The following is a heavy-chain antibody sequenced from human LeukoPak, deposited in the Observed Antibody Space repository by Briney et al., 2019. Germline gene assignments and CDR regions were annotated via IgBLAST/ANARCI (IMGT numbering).Heavy chain of an antibody. V-gene: IGHV1-3*01. J-gene: IGHJ4*02. D-gene: IGHD3-10*01. CDR2: INAGNGNT. Sequence: GASVKVSCKASGYTFTSYAMHWVRQAPGQRLEWMGWINAGNGNTKYSQKFRGRVTITRDTSASTAYMELSSLRSEDTAVYYCARDKPHYYGSGSYPYWGQGTLVTVSS. CDR1: GYTFTSYA. CDR3: ARDKPHYYGSGSYPY.